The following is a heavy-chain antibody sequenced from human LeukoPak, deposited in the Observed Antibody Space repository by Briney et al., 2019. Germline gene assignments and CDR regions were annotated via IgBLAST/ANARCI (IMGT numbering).Heavy chain of an antibody. CDR3: TGGAVRRYFDY. J-gene: IGHJ4*02. D-gene: IGHD6-6*01. Sequence: PSETLSLTCTVSGGSISSYYWGWIRQPPGKGLEWIGSIYYSGSAYYTPSLKSRVTISVHTSKNQFSLKLSSVTAADTAVYYCTGGAVRRYFDYWGRGTLVTVSS. V-gene: IGHV4-39*01. CDR2: IYYSGSA. CDR1: GGSISSYY.